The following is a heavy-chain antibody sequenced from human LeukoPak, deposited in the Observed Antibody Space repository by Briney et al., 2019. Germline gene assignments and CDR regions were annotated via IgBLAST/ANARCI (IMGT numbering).Heavy chain of an antibody. CDR2: IYHSGST. V-gene: IGHV4-4*02. CDR1: GGSISSSNW. CDR3: ARAEEQQLVRSYYFDY. Sequence: SETLSLTCAVSGGSISSSNWWSWVRQPPGKGLEWIGEIYHSGSTNYNPSLKSRVTISVDKSKNQFSLKLSSVTAADTAVYYCARAEEQQLVRSYYFDYWGQGTLVTVSS. J-gene: IGHJ4*02. D-gene: IGHD6-13*01.